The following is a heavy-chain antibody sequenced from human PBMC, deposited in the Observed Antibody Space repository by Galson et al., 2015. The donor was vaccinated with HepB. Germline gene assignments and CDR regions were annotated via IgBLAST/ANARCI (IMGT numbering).Heavy chain of an antibody. V-gene: IGHV3-15*01. CDR1: GFTFSNAW. CDR3: TTGAVVTPGFDY. J-gene: IGHJ4*02. CDR2: IKSKTDGGTT. Sequence: SLRLSCAASGFTFSNAWMSWVRQAPGKGLEWVGRIKSKTDGGTTVYAAPVKGRFTISRDDSKNTLYLQMNSLKTEDTAVYYCTTGAVVTPGFDYWGQGTLVTVSS. D-gene: IGHD4-23*01.